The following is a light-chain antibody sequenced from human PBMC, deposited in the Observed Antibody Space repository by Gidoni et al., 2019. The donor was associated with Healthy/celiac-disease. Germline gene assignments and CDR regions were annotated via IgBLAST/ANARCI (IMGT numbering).Light chain of an antibody. J-gene: IGLJ2*01. CDR1: SSDVGGYNY. CDR3: CSYAGSYTVV. CDR2: DVS. V-gene: IGLV2-11*01. Sequence: QSALTQPRSVSGSPGQAVTIHCTGTSSDVGGYNYGSWYPQHPGKAPKLMIYDVSTRPSGVPDRFSGSKSGNTASLTISGLQAEDEADYYCCSYAGSYTVVFGGGTKLTVL.